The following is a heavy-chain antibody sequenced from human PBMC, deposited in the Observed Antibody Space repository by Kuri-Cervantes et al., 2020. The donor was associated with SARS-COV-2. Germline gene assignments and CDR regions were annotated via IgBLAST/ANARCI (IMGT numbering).Heavy chain of an antibody. V-gene: IGHV4-4*02. J-gene: IGHJ6*02. CDR3: AGRYGWSPGYSSSWYIAPNGMDV. D-gene: IGHD6-13*01. CDR1: GGSISSSNW. CDR2: IYHSGST. Sequence: SETLSLTCAVSGGSISSSNWWSWVRQPPGKGLEWIGEIYHSGSTNYNPSLKSRVTISVDTSKNQFYLKLSSVTAADTAVYYCAGRYGWSPGYSSSWYIAPNGMDVWGQGTTVTVSS.